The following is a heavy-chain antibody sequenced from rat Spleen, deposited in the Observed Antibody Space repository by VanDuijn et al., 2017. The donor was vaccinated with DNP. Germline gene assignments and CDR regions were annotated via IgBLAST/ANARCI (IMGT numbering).Heavy chain of an antibody. V-gene: IGHV5-17*01. CDR2: VTYDGRTT. CDR1: GFTFSDYA. CDR3: TKYGRDNSFDY. D-gene: IGHD1-3*01. Sequence: EVQLVESGGGFVQPGRSLKLSCAASGFTFSDYAMAWVRQAPKRGLEWVATVTYDGRTTYYRDSVRGRFTVSRDYAKNSLYLQMNSLKSEDTATYYCTKYGRDNSFDYWGQGIMVTVSS. J-gene: IGHJ2*01.